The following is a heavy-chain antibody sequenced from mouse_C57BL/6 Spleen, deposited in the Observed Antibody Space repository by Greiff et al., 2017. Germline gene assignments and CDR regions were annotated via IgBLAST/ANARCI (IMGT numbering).Heavy chain of an antibody. D-gene: IGHD2-3*01. V-gene: IGHV1-82*01. CDR1: GYAFSSSW. CDR3: ARPDGYYAMDY. J-gene: IGHJ4*01. CDR2: IYPGDGDT. Sequence: QVQLKQSGPELVKPGASVKISCKASGYAFSSSWMNWVKQRPGKGLEWIGRIYPGDGDTNYNGKFKGKATLTADKSSSTAYMQLSSLTSEDSAVYFCARPDGYYAMDYWGQGTPVTVSS.